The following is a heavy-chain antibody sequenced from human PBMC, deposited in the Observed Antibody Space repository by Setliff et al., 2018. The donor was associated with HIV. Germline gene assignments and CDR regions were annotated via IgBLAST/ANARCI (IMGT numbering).Heavy chain of an antibody. CDR3: ARGEPSILIEPAAFFDY. V-gene: IGHV1-18*01. CDR2: ISAYNGNT. Sequence: GASVKVSCKASGGTFSSYGISWVRQAPGQGLEWMGWISAYNGNTNYAQKLQGRVTITTDESTSTAYMELSSLRSEDTAVYYCARGEPSILIEPAAFFDYWGQGTLVTVSS. CDR1: GGTFSSYG. J-gene: IGHJ4*02. D-gene: IGHD2-2*01.